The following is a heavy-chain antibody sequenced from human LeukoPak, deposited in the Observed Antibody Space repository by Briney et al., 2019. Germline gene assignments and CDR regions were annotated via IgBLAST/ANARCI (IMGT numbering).Heavy chain of an antibody. CDR2: IIPILGIA. CDR1: GGTFSSYA. V-gene: IGHV1-69*04. D-gene: IGHD2-2*01. Sequence: ASVKVSCKASGGTFSSYAISWVRQAPGQGLEWMGRIIPILGIANYAQKFQGRVTITADKSTSTAYMELSSLRSEDTAVYYCARGYCSSTSCPYYFDYWGQGTLVTVSS. CDR3: ARGYCSSTSCPYYFDY. J-gene: IGHJ4*02.